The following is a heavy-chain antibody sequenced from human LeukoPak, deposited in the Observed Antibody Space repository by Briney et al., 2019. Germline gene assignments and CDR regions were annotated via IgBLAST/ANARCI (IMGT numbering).Heavy chain of an antibody. CDR1: GGTFSSYA. CDR2: IIPILGIA. J-gene: IGHJ4*02. Sequence: SVKVSCKASGGTFSSYAISWLRQAPGQGLEWMGRIIPILGIANYAQKFQGRVTITADKSTSTAYMELSSLRSEDTAVYYCARDTEYYYGSGSYYPHFDYWGQGTLVTVSS. D-gene: IGHD3-10*01. CDR3: ARDTEYYYGSGSYYPHFDY. V-gene: IGHV1-69*04.